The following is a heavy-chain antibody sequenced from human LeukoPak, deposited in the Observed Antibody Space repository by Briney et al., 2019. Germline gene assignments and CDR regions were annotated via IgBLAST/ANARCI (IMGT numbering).Heavy chain of an antibody. D-gene: IGHD3-10*02. CDR1: GFTFDNYA. CDR2: IRGGGAVT. J-gene: IGHJ3*02. V-gene: IGHV3-23*01. CDR3: AKCSASYYNDAFDI. Sequence: GGSLRLSCAASGFTFDNYAMYWVRQAPGKGLEWLSYIRGGGAVTRYSDSVKGRFTISRDNSKNTLYLQMNHLRAEDTAIYYCAKCSASYYNDAFDIWGRGTMVTVSS.